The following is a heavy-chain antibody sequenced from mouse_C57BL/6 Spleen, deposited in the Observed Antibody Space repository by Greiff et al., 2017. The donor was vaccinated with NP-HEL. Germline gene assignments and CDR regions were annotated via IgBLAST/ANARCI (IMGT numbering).Heavy chain of an antibody. J-gene: IGHJ4*01. D-gene: IGHD2-5*01. CDR1: GYAFSSYW. Sequence: VKLMESGAELVKPGASVKISCKASGYAFSSYWMNWVKQRPGKGLEWIGQIYPGDGDTNYNGKFKGKATLTADKSSSTADMQLSSLTSEDSAVYFCARRGHSNSYYYAMDYWGQGTSVTVSS. CDR3: ARRGHSNSYYYAMDY. CDR2: IYPGDGDT. V-gene: IGHV1-80*01.